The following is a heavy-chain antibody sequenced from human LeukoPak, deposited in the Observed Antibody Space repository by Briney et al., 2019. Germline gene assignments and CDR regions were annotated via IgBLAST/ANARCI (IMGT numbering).Heavy chain of an antibody. D-gene: IGHD5-24*01. CDR2: TPGGGET. Sequence: GGSLRLSCTASGFTFSSHFMSWVRQAPGKGLEWVAGTPGGGETFYADSVRGRFMISRDNSKNTVDLQMSSLRVEDTAVYYCAKDYKSGDGYWDFDFWGQGTLVTVSS. V-gene: IGHV3-23*01. CDR3: AKDYKSGDGYWDFDF. J-gene: IGHJ4*02. CDR1: GFTFSSHF.